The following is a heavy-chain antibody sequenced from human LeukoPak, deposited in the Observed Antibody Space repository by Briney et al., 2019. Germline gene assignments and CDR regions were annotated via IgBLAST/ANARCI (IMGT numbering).Heavy chain of an antibody. CDR2: IYYSGNT. Sequence: SETLSLTCAVSGGSISSGGYSWSWIRQPPGKGLEWIGYIYYSGNTNYNPSLKSRVTISVVTSKNQFSLKLSSVTAADTAVYYCARDPSPFYSGSYLGFDPWGQGTLGTVSS. D-gene: IGHD1-26*01. J-gene: IGHJ5*02. V-gene: IGHV4-61*08. CDR1: GGSISSGGYS. CDR3: ARDPSPFYSGSYLGFDP.